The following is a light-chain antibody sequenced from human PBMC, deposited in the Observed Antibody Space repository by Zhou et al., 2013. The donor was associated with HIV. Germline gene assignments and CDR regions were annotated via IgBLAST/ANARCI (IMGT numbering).Light chain of an antibody. CDR1: QSVSSN. V-gene: IGKV3-15*01. Sequence: EVLMTQSPVTLSVSPGGRATLSCRASQSVSSNLAWYQQKPGQAPRLLIYGASTRATGIPARFSGSGSGTEFTLTISSLQSEDFAVYYCQQYNNWPPRTFGQGTKVEIK. CDR2: GAS. CDR3: QQYNNWPPRT. J-gene: IGKJ1*01.